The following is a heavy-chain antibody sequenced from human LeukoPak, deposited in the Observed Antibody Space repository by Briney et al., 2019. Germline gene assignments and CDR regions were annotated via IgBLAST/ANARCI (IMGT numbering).Heavy chain of an antibody. J-gene: IGHJ4*02. CDR2: ISSSGSTI. CDR1: GFTFSSYE. D-gene: IGHD3-22*01. CDR3: ARKSGSSGYPFDY. Sequence: PGGSLRLSCAASGFTFSSYEMNWVREAPGKGLEWVSYISSSGSTIYYADSVKGRFTISRDNAKNSLYLQMNSLRAEDTAVYYCARKSGSSGYPFDYWGQGPVVTVSS. V-gene: IGHV3-48*03.